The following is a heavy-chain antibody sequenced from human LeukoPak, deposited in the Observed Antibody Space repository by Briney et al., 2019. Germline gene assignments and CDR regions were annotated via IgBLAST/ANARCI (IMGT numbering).Heavy chain of an antibody. CDR3: ARHSPGSLSGNYVLDY. CDR1: GCSISSYY. Sequence: PSETLSLTCTVSGCSISSYYWSWIRQSPGKGLEWIGYIYYSGSTNYNPSLKSRVTISVDTSKNQFSLKLSSVTAADTAVYYCARHSPGSLSGNYVLDYWGQGTLVTVSS. D-gene: IGHD1-26*01. J-gene: IGHJ4*02. CDR2: IYYSGST. V-gene: IGHV4-59*08.